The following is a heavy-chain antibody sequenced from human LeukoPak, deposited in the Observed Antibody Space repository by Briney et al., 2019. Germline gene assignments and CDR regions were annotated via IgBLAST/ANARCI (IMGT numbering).Heavy chain of an antibody. CDR2: MNPNSGNT. Sequence: ASVKLSCKASGYTFTSYDINWVRQATGQGLEWMGWMNPNSGNTGYAQKFQGRVTMTRNTSISTAYMELSSLRSEDTAVYYCARGRTYYYDSSGYYYIPPSVNWFDPWGQGTLVTVSS. D-gene: IGHD3-22*01. CDR3: ARGRTYYYDSSGYYYIPPSVNWFDP. J-gene: IGHJ5*02. CDR1: GYTFTSYD. V-gene: IGHV1-8*01.